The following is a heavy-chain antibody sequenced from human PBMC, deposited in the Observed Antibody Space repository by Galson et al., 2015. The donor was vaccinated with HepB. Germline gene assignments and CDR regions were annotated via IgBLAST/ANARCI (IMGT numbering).Heavy chain of an antibody. Sequence: SLRLSCAASGFTFSSYSMNWVRQAPGKGLEWVSYISSSSSTIYYADSVKGRFTISRDNAKNSLYLQMNSLRAEDTAVYYCASSTRNWFDPWGQGTLVTVSS. V-gene: IGHV3-48*01. CDR3: ASSTRNWFDP. CDR2: ISSSSSTI. CDR1: GFTFSSYS. D-gene: IGHD2-2*01. J-gene: IGHJ5*02.